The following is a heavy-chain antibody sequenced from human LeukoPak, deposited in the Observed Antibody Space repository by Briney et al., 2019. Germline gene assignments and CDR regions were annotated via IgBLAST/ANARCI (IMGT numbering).Heavy chain of an antibody. CDR1: GFTFSSYA. Sequence: GGSLRLSCTVSGFTFSSYAMSWVRQAPGKGLEWVSAITGSGDRTYYTDSVKGRFTISRDNSKNTLYLQMNSLRAEDTAVYYCVKVPGGVGQLDWGQGTLVTVSS. V-gene: IGHV3-23*01. CDR3: VKVPGGVGQLD. CDR2: ITGSGDRT. D-gene: IGHD1-1*01. J-gene: IGHJ4*02.